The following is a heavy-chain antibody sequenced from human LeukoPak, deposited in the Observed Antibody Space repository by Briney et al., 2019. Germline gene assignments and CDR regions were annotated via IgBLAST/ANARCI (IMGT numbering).Heavy chain of an antibody. V-gene: IGHV1-8*01. J-gene: IGHJ4*02. Sequence: ASVKVSCKASGYTFTNYNIHWVRQASGHGLEWMGGMNPNSGNTDSTQKFQGKLSMTRDTSVSTAYMELTSLRSDDTAVYYCARRVAHHFDYWGQGTLVTVSS. D-gene: IGHD5-12*01. CDR1: GYTFTNYN. CDR3: ARRVAHHFDY. CDR2: MNPNSGNT.